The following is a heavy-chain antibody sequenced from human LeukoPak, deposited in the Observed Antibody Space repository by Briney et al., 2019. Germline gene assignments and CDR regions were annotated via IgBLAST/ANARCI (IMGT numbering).Heavy chain of an antibody. CDR3: ARSKQNYDFWSGYYMDFDY. V-gene: IGHV1-69*01. CDR1: GGTFSSYA. D-gene: IGHD3-3*01. Sequence: GSSVKVSCKASGGTFSSYAISWVRQAPGQGLEWMGGIIPIFGTANYAQKFQGRVTITADESTSTAYMELSSLRSEDTAVYYCARSKQNYDFWSGYYMDFDYWGQGTLVTVSS. J-gene: IGHJ4*02. CDR2: IIPIFGTA.